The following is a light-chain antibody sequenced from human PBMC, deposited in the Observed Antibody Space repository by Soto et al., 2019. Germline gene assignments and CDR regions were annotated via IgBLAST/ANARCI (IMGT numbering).Light chain of an antibody. CDR1: QSVVNN. Sequence: ELVMTQSPATLSVSPGERATLSCRASQSVVNNLAWYQQKPGQAPRLLMYGSSTRATGIPARFSGSGSGTEFTLTISSLQSEDFAVYYCQQYYNWPRTFGQGTKVEIK. CDR3: QQYYNWPRT. V-gene: IGKV3-15*01. J-gene: IGKJ1*01. CDR2: GSS.